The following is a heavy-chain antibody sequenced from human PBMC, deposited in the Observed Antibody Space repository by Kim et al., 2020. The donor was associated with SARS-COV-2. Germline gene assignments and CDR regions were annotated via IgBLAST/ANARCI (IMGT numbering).Heavy chain of an antibody. Sequence: GGSLRLSCAASGFTFSSYAMHWVRQAPGKGLEWVAVISYDGSNKYYADSVKGRFTISRDNSKNTLYLQMNSLRAEDTAVYYCAREYQSDTQLGMYYWGQGTLVTVSS. V-gene: IGHV3-30*04. CDR3: AREYQSDTQLGMYY. D-gene: IGHD7-27*01. J-gene: IGHJ4*02. CDR1: GFTFSSYA. CDR2: ISYDGSNK.